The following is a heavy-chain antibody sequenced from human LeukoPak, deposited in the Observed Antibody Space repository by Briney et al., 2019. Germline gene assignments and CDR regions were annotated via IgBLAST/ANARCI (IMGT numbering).Heavy chain of an antibody. V-gene: IGHV4-59*12. CDR3: ARDREYCSGGSCYSNFDP. Sequence: SETLSLTCTVSGGSISNYYWSWIRQAPGKGLEWVGSIYYSGSTNYNPSLKSRVTISVDTSKNQFSLKLSSVTAADTAVYYCARDREYCSGGSCYSNFDPWGQGTLVTVSS. CDR2: IYYSGST. J-gene: IGHJ5*02. D-gene: IGHD2-15*01. CDR1: GGSISNYY.